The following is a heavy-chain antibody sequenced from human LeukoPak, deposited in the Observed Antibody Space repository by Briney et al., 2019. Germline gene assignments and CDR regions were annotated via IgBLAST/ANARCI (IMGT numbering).Heavy chain of an antibody. Sequence: SETLSLTCTVSGGSISSYYWSWIRQPPGKGLEWIGYIYYSGSTNYNPSLKSRVTMSVDTSKNQFSLKLSSVTAADTAVYYCAKSGIRYFDWSQPFDYWGQGTLVTVSS. J-gene: IGHJ4*02. CDR1: GGSISSYY. D-gene: IGHD3-9*01. V-gene: IGHV4-59*12. CDR3: AKSGIRYFDWSQPFDY. CDR2: IYYSGST.